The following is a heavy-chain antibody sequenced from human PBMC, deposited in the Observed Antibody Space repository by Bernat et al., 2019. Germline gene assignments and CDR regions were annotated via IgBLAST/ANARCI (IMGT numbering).Heavy chain of an antibody. CDR1: GFTFSSYW. J-gene: IGHJ1*01. CDR3: ARSMTSVAIYPQH. D-gene: IGHD4-17*01. Sequence: EVQLVESGGGLVQPGGSLSLSCAASGFTFSSYWMTWVRQAPGKWLEWVANIKQDGREKYYVDSVKGRFTISRDNAKNSLYLQMNSLRAEDTAMYYCARSMTSVAIYPQHWGQGTLVIVSS. CDR2: IKQDGREK. V-gene: IGHV3-7*03.